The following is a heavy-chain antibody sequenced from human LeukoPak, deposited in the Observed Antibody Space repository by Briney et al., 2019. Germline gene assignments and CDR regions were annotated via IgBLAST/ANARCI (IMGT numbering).Heavy chain of an antibody. CDR1: GFTFSSYA. V-gene: IGHV3-7*04. Sequence: PGRSLRLSCAASGFTFSSYAMHWVRQAPGKGLEWVANIKQDGSDKYYVASVKGRFTISRDNAKNSLYLQMNSLRAEDTAVYYCARRYFDYWGQGTLVTVSS. CDR3: ARRYFDY. J-gene: IGHJ4*02. CDR2: IKQDGSDK.